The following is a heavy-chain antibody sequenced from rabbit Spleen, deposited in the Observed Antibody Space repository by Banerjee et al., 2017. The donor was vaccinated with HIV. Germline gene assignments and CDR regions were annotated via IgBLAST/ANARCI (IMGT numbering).Heavy chain of an antibody. Sequence: QSLEESGGGLVQPEGSLTLTCTASGFSFSSYWMCWVRQAPGKGLEWIACIYAGSSGTTYYATWAKGRFTISKTSSTTMTLQMTSLTAADTATYFCARDDGDGSYWAFNLWGQGTLVTVS. CDR3: ARDDGDGSYWAFNL. CDR2: IYAGSSGTT. CDR1: GFSFSSYW. V-gene: IGHV1S40*01. J-gene: IGHJ4*01. D-gene: IGHD2-1*01.